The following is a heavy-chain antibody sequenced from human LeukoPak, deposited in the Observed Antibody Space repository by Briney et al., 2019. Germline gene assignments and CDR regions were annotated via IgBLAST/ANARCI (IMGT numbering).Heavy chain of an antibody. CDR3: ASGNYDSSGYYWY. J-gene: IGHJ4*02. V-gene: IGHV4-59*01. CDR2: IYYSGST. Sequence: KPSETLSLTCTVSGGSISGYYWSWIRQPPGKGLEWIGYIYYSGSTNYNPSLKSRVTISVDTSKNQFSLKLSSVTAADTAVYYCASGNYDSSGYYWYWGQGTLVTVSS. CDR1: GGSISGYY. D-gene: IGHD3-22*01.